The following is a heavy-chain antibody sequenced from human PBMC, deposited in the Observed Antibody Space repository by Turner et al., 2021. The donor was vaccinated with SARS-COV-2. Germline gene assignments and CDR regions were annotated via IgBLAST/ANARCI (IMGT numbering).Heavy chain of an antibody. V-gene: IGHV3-9*01. CDR3: AKDRGYDILTGYSPYFDY. CDR1: GFSFDDYA. D-gene: IGHD3-9*01. Sequence: EVQLVESGVGLVQPGRSLRLFCAASGFSFDDYAMHWVRQAPGKGLEWVSGISWNSGSIGYADSVKGRFTMSRDNAKNSLYLQMNSLRAEDTALYYCAKDRGYDILTGYSPYFDYWGQGTLVTVSS. J-gene: IGHJ4*02. CDR2: ISWNSGSI.